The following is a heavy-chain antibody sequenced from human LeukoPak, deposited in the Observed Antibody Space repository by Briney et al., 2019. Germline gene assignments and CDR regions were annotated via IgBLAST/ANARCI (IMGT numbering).Heavy chain of an antibody. D-gene: IGHD3-22*01. CDR2: INHSGST. V-gene: IGHV4-34*01. J-gene: IGHJ4*02. CDR1: GGSFSDYC. CDR3: AKWIGLFRQDY. Sequence: NPSETLSLTCAVYGGSFSDYCWSWLRQPPGKGLEWIGEINHSGSTNYNPSLKSRVTISVDTAKHQFSLRLSSVTAADTAVYYCAKWIGLFRQDYWGQGTLVTVSS.